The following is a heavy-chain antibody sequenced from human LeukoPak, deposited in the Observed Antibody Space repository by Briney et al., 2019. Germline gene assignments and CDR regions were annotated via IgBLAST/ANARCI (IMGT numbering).Heavy chain of an antibody. CDR2: INPAGDT. CDR1: GFTFSTYD. V-gene: IGHV3-13*04. J-gene: IGHJ6*02. CDR3: ARGDCSGGSCSSMDV. Sequence: GGSLRLSCAASGFTFSTYDMHWVRQATGKGLEWVSGINPAGDTYYSGSVKGRFTISREDAKNSFYLQMNSLRAGDTAVYYCARGDCSGGSCSSMDVWGQGTTVTVSS. D-gene: IGHD2-15*01.